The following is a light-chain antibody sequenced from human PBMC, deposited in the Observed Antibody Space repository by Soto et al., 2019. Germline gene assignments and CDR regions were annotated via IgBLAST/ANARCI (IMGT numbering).Light chain of an antibody. V-gene: IGLV2-23*01. CDR3: YTYAGGSTYL. CDR1: SSDAGSYSL. CDR2: EDI. J-gene: IGLJ1*01. Sequence: QSVLTQPASVSGSPGQSITISCTGTSSDAGSYSLLSWYQHHPGKAPKLIIYEDIKGPSGVSNRFSGSKSGNTASLRISGLQAEDEADYYCYTYAGGSTYLFGTGTKLTVL.